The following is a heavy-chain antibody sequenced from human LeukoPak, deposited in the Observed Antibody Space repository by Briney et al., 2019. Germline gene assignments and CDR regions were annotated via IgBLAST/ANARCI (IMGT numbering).Heavy chain of an antibody. D-gene: IGHD4-17*01. V-gene: IGHV3-23*01. Sequence: GGSLRLSCAASGFSFSSFAMTWVRQAPGKGLEWVSSISGGHYPTYNTDSVKGRFTISRDNSKNTLYLQMNSLRADDTAVYYCTKDPNGDYVGAFDPWGQGTLVTVSS. CDR1: GFSFSSFA. CDR3: TKDPNGDYVGAFDP. CDR2: ISGGHYPT. J-gene: IGHJ5*02.